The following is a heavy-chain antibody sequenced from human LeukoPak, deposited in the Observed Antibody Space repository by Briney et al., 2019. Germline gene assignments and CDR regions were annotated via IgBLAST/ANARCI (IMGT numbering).Heavy chain of an antibody. CDR1: GFTFSSYS. CDR2: ISSSSSYI. V-gene: IGHV3-21*01. CDR3: ARTPKFGVTFDY. D-gene: IGHD3-16*01. J-gene: IGHJ4*02. Sequence: PGGSLRLSCAASGFTFSSYSMNWVRQAPGKGLEWVSSISSSSSYIYYADSVKGRFTISRDNAKNSLYLQLTRLTADDTAVYYCARTPKFGVTFDYWGQGTLVTVSS.